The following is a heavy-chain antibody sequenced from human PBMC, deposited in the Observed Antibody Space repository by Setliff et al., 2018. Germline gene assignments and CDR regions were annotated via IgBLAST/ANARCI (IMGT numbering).Heavy chain of an antibody. V-gene: IGHV4-38-2*01. CDR3: ARRTEYYNFWSGYYDY. CDR2: IYYSGST. Sequence: PSETLSLTCAVSGYSISSGYYWGWIRQPPGKGLEWIGSIYYSGSTYYNPSLKSRVTISVDTSKNQFSLKLSSVTAADTAVYYCARRTEYYNFWSGYYDYWGQGTLVTVPQ. CDR1: GYSISSGYY. D-gene: IGHD3-3*01. J-gene: IGHJ4*02.